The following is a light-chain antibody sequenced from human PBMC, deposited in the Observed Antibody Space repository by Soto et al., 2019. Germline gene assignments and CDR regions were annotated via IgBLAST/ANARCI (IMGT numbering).Light chain of an antibody. CDR1: QSVSSSS. CDR3: QQYGSSPRT. V-gene: IGKV3-20*01. CDR2: GAC. Sequence: EIVLTQSPDTLSLSPGERATLSCRASQSVSSSSLAWYQQKPGQAPRLVIYGACSRATGIPDRFSGSGSGTDFTLTISRLEPEDFAVYYCQQYGSSPRTFGQGTKVEIK. J-gene: IGKJ1*01.